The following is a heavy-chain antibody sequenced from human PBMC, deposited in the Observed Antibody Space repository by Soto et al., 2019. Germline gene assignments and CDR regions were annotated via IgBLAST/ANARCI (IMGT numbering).Heavy chain of an antibody. Sequence: GGSLRLSCAASGFTFSSYGMHWVRQAPGKGLEWVAVIWYDGSNKYYADSVKGRFTISRDNSKNTLYLQMNSLRAEDTAVYYCARAFFPTYYDSSGYVDPLDYSGQGTLVTVSS. CDR1: GFTFSSYG. V-gene: IGHV3-33*01. J-gene: IGHJ4*02. CDR3: ARAFFPTYYDSSGYVDPLDY. CDR2: IWYDGSNK. D-gene: IGHD3-22*01.